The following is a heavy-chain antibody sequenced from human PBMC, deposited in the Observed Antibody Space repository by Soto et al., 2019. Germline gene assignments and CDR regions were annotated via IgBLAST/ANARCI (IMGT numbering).Heavy chain of an antibody. CDR1: GYTFTSHW. Sequence: GESLKISCKGSGYTFTSHWIGWVRQMPGKGLEWMGIIYPGDSDSRYNPSFQGQVTISADESISTAYLQWSSLRASDTAMYYCARLRADSSGWYIDYWGQGTLVTVSS. CDR2: IYPGDSDS. J-gene: IGHJ4*02. D-gene: IGHD6-19*01. V-gene: IGHV5-51*01. CDR3: ARLRADSSGWYIDY.